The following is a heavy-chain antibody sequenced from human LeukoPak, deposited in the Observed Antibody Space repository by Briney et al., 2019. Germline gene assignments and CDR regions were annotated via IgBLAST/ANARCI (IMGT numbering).Heavy chain of an antibody. CDR1: GFTFSNYV. D-gene: IGHD3-10*01. J-gene: IGHJ4*02. CDR3: VKDRVDGSGSQFDS. CDR2: ISDTGGRT. V-gene: IGHV3-23*01. Sequence: GSLRLSCAASGFTFSNYVMNRVRQAPGKGLEWVSVISDTGGRTNYADSVKGRFTISRDNSKNILYLQMDSLRAEDTAVYYCVKDRVDGSGSQFDSWGQGSLVIVSS.